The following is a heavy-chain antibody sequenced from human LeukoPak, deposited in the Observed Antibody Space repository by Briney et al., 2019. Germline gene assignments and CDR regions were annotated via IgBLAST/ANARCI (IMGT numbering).Heavy chain of an antibody. CDR2: ISSSSSTI. J-gene: IGHJ4*02. V-gene: IGHV3-48*02. Sequence: GGSLRLSCAASGFTFSNYGMNWVRQAPGKGLEWVSYISSSSSTINYADSVKGRFTISRDNAKNSLYLHLSSLRDENPAVYYCARRLDSWGQGTLVTVSS. CDR3: ARRLDS. CDR1: GFTFSNYG.